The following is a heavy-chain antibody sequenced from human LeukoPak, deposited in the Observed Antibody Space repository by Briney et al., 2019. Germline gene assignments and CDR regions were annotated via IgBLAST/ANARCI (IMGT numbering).Heavy chain of an antibody. J-gene: IGHJ4*02. CDR3: ASGKGAVAGDFDY. CDR1: GFTFTSSA. CDR2: IVVGSGNT. D-gene: IGHD6-19*01. Sequence: SVKVSCKASGFTFTSSAVQWVRQARGQRLEWIGWIVVGSGNTNYAQKFQERVTITRDMSTSTAYMELSSLRSEDTAVYYCASGKGAVAGDFDYWGQGTLVTVSS. V-gene: IGHV1-58*01.